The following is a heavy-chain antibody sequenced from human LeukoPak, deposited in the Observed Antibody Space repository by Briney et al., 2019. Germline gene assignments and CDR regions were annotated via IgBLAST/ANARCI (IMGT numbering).Heavy chain of an antibody. Sequence: PGGSLRLSCAASGFALSSYPMSWFRQPPGKGLEWVSVISRRDDYTYYADSVKGRFTISRDNSKNTLYLQMNTLRAEDTAVYYCANDYRSGSFHDFWGQGTLVTVSS. J-gene: IGHJ4*02. V-gene: IGHV3-23*01. D-gene: IGHD3-10*01. CDR1: GFALSSYP. CDR3: ANDYRSGSFHDF. CDR2: ISRRDDYT.